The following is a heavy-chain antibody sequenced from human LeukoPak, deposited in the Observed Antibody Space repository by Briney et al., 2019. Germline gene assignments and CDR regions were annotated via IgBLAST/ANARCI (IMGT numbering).Heavy chain of an antibody. CDR1: GGTFSSCA. Sequence: SVKVSCKASGGTFSSCAISWVRQAPGQGLEWMGRIIPIFGTANYAQKFQGRVTITTDESTSTAYMELSSLRSEDTAVYYCARVRGDSSGYWIGNYDYWGQGTLVTVSS. CDR3: ARVRGDSSGYWIGNYDY. D-gene: IGHD3-22*01. V-gene: IGHV1-69*05. J-gene: IGHJ4*02. CDR2: IIPIFGTA.